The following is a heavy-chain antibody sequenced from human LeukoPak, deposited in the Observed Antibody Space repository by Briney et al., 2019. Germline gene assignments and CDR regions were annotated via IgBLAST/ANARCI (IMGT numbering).Heavy chain of an antibody. V-gene: IGHV1-8*01. D-gene: IGHD5-18*01. CDR2: MNPNSGNT. J-gene: IGHJ6*02. CDR3: ARHGYSYGLVNYYYYGMDV. Sequence: GASVKVSCKASGYTFTSHDINWVRQATGQGLEWMGWMNPNSGNTGYAQKFQGRVTMTRNTSISTAYMELSSLRSEDTAVYYCARHGYSYGLVNYYYYGMDVWGQGTTVTVSS. CDR1: GYTFTSHD.